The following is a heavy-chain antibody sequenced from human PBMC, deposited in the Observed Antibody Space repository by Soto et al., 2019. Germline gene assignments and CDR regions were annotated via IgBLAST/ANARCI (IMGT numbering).Heavy chain of an antibody. Sequence: QVQLVQSGAEVKKPGASVKVACKASGYTFTSYDINWVRQATGQGLEWMGWMNPNSGNTGYAQKSHGRVTMTRNTSTRTAYMELSRLRSEDTAVYYCARSTNDYGDRHWGQGTLVTVSS. V-gene: IGHV1-8*01. CDR3: ARSTNDYGDRH. J-gene: IGHJ4*02. CDR2: MNPNSGNT. D-gene: IGHD4-17*01. CDR1: GYTFTSYD.